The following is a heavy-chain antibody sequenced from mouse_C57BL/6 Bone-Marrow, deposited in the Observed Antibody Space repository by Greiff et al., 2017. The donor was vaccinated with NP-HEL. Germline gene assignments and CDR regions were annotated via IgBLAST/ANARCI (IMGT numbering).Heavy chain of an antibody. J-gene: IGHJ1*03. CDR1: GFSLTSYG. V-gene: IGHV2-2*01. CDR2: IWSGGST. Sequence: VKLMESGPGLVQPSQSLSITCTVSGFSLTSYGVHWVRQSPGKGLEWLGVIWSGGSTDYNAAFISRLSISKDNSKSQVFFKMNSLQADDTAIYYCARNENFHWYFDVWGTGTTVTVSS. CDR3: ARNENFHWYFDV.